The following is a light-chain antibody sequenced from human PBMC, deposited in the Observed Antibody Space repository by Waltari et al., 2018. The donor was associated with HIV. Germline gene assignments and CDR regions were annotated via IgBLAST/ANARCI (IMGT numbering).Light chain of an antibody. CDR2: DTN. J-gene: IGLJ3*02. V-gene: IGLV1-51*01. CDR3: GTWDSSLNSWE. Sequence: QSVLTQPPSVSAAPGQKVTISCPGSSSDLGNQYVSWYQQLPGTAPKLLIYDTNKRPSGIADRFSGSKSGTSATLGITGLQTGDEADYYCGTWDSSLNSWEFGGGTKVTVL. CDR1: SSDLGNQY.